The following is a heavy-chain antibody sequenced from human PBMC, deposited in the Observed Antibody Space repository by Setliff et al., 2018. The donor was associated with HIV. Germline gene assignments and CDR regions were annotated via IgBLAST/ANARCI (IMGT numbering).Heavy chain of an antibody. Sequence: GGSLRLSCAASGFSFRTYWMSWVRQAPGKGLEWVANMKYDGTEIYYVDAVKGRFTISRDNAKKSVFLHMNSLRGEDTAVYYCARDRYSGSSTDCWGQGTLVTV. J-gene: IGHJ4*02. CDR2: MKYDGTEI. CDR3: ARDRYSGSSTDC. D-gene: IGHD1-26*01. CDR1: GFSFRTYW. V-gene: IGHV3-7*01.